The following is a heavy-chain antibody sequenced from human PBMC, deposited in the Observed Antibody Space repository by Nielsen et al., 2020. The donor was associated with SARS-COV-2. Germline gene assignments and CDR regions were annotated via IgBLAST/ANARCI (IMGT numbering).Heavy chain of an antibody. CDR1: GFTVSSNY. CDR3: TTDRVYDYVWGSYRHVDY. Sequence: GGSLRLSCAASGFTVSSNYMSWVRQAPGKGLEWVSVIYSGGSTYYADSVKGRFTISRDNSKNTLYLQMNSLRAEDTAVYYCTTDRVYDYVWGSYRHVDYWGQGTLVTVSS. D-gene: IGHD3-16*02. V-gene: IGHV3-53*01. CDR2: IYSGGST. J-gene: IGHJ4*02.